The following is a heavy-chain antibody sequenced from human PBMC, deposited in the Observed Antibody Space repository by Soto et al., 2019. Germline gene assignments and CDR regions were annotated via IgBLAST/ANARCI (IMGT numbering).Heavy chain of an antibody. J-gene: IGHJ6*03. CDR3: ARDGNSVVVVSADNHGSYYYYYMDV. V-gene: IGHV1-8*01. CDR2: MNPNSGNT. D-gene: IGHD2-2*01. CDR1: GYTFTSYD. Sequence: ASVKVSCKASGYTFTSYDINWVRQATGQGLEWMGWMNPNSGNTGYAQKFQGRVTMTRDTSISTAYMELSRLRADDTAVYYCARDGNSVVVVSADNHGSYYYYYMDVWGKGTTVTVSS.